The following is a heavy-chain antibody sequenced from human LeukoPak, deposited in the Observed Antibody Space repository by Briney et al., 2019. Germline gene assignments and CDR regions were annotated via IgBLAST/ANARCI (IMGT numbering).Heavy chain of an antibody. CDR1: GFTFSSYA. Sequence: PGGSLRLSCAASGFTFSSYAMHWVRQAPGKGLEWVAVISYDGSNKYYADSVKGRFTISRDNSKNTLYLQMNSLRAEDTAVYYCARHEDRCSSTSCYNYWFDPWGQGTLVTVSS. D-gene: IGHD2-2*02. V-gene: IGHV3-30-3*01. J-gene: IGHJ5*02. CDR3: ARHEDRCSSTSCYNYWFDP. CDR2: ISYDGSNK.